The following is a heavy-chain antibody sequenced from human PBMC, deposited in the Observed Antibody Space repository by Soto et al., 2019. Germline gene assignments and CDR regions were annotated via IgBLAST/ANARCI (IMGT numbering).Heavy chain of an antibody. CDR3: ARGRGYSYGLDP. D-gene: IGHD5-18*01. V-gene: IGHV4-30-4*01. J-gene: IGHJ5*02. Sequence: PSETLSLTCTVSGDSISSNNNYWSWIRQPPGEGLEWIGFISYSGTTSYSPSLESRVAISLDTSKNQFSLSLSSVTAADTAVYYCARGRGYSYGLDPWGQGTLVTVS. CDR2: ISYSGTT. CDR1: GDSISSNNNY.